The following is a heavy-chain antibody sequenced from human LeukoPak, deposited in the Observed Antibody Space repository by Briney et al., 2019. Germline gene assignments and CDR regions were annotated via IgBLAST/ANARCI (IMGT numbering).Heavy chain of an antibody. Sequence: PGGSLRLSCAASGFTFSSHAMSWVRQAPGKGLEWVSAISGSGGSTYYADSVKGRFTISRDNSKNTLYLQMNSLRAEDTAVYYCAKKGYYGSGHFDYWGQGTLVTVSS. J-gene: IGHJ4*02. D-gene: IGHD3-10*01. CDR3: AKKGYYGSGHFDY. CDR2: ISGSGGST. V-gene: IGHV3-23*01. CDR1: GFTFSSHA.